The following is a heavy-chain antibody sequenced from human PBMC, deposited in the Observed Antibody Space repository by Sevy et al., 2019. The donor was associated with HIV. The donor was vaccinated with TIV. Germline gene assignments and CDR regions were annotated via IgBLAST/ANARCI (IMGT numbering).Heavy chain of an antibody. V-gene: IGHV1-18*01. J-gene: IGHJ4*02. CDR1: GYTFSVYG. Sequence: ASVKVSCKASGYTFSVYGFSWVRQAPGRGLEWMGSISSYNGNTNYAQKFQNRVIMTTDTSTSTAYMELRSLRSDDTAIYFCARVLFINQYNHRMAAAHYFDFWGQGTLVTVSS. CDR2: ISSYNGNT. D-gene: IGHD6-13*01. CDR3: ARVLFINQYNHRMAAAHYFDF.